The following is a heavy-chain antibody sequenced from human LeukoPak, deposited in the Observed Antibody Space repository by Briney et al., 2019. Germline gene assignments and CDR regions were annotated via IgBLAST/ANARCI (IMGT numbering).Heavy chain of an antibody. Sequence: GGSLRLSCAASGFTFNTYSMNWVRQAPGKGLEWVSSISSTSNHIYYGDSVKGRFTISRDNAKNTLYLQMDSLRAEDTAVYYCSRGGYSHAFDIWGQGTVVTVSS. CDR3: SRGGYSHAFDI. CDR1: GFTFNTYS. CDR2: ISSTSNHI. J-gene: IGHJ3*02. D-gene: IGHD2-15*01. V-gene: IGHV3-21*01.